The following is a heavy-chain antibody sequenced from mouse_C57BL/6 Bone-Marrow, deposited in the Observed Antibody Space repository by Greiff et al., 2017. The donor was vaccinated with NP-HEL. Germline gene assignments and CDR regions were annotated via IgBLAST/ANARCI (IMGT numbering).Heavy chain of an antibody. CDR1: GYTFTSYW. Sequence: QVQLQQPGAELVRPGTSVKLSCKASGYTFTSYWMHWVKQRPGQGLEWIGVIDPSGSYTNYNTKFKGKATLTVDTSSSTAYMQLSSLTSEDSSVYSCARLGFDYWGQGTTLTGSS. CDR3: ARLGFDY. J-gene: IGHJ2*01. CDR2: IDPSGSYT. V-gene: IGHV1-59*01.